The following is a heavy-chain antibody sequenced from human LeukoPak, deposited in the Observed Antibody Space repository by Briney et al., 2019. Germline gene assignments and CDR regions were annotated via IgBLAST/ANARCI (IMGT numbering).Heavy chain of an antibody. D-gene: IGHD2-2*01. CDR2: ISGSGGST. Sequence: GGSLRLSCAASGFTFSSYGMSWVRQAPGKGLEWVSSISGSGGSTYYADSVKGRFTISRDNSKNTLYLQMNSLRAEDTAVYYCAKDRIIVVVPAAPFDYWGQGTLVTVSS. J-gene: IGHJ4*02. CDR3: AKDRIIVVVPAAPFDY. CDR1: GFTFSSYG. V-gene: IGHV3-23*01.